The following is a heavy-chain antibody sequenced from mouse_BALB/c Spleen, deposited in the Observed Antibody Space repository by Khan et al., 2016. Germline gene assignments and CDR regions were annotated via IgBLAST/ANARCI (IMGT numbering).Heavy chain of an antibody. V-gene: IGHV5-17*02. CDR2: ISSGSSAI. Sequence: EVELVESGGGLVKPGGSRKLSCAASGFTFSSFGMHWVRQAPEKGLEWVAIISSGSSAIYYADTVKGRFTIFRDNPKNNLFLQMTSLRSEDTAMYYCGRGDYWGQGTTLTVSS. CDR3: GRGDY. J-gene: IGHJ2*01. CDR1: GFTFSSFG.